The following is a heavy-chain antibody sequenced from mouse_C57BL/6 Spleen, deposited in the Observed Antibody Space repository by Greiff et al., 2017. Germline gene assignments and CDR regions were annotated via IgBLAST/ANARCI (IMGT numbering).Heavy chain of an antibody. CDR3: ARGGLRLYYFDY. CDR1: GFSFTSYG. V-gene: IGHV2-2*01. D-gene: IGHD2-4*01. J-gene: IGHJ2*01. CDR2: IWSGGST. Sequence: VKLVESGPGLVQPSQSLSITCTVSGFSFTSYGVHWVRQSPGKGLEWLGVIWSGGSTDYNAAFISRLSISKDNSKSQVFFKMTRLQADDTAIYYCARGGLRLYYFDYWGQGTTLTVSS.